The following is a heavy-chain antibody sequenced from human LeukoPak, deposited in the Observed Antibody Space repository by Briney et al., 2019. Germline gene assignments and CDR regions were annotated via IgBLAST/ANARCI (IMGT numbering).Heavy chain of an antibody. CDR3: ARVDPPYCGGDCYHFDY. CDR2: TSAYNGNT. V-gene: IGHV1-18*01. D-gene: IGHD2-21*02. Sequence: GASVKVSCKASGYTFTSYGISWVRQAPGQGLEWMGWTSAYNGNTNYAQKLQGRVTMTTDTSTSTAYMELRSLRSDDTAVYCCARVDPPYCGGDCYHFDYWGQGTLVTVSS. CDR1: GYTFTSYG. J-gene: IGHJ4*02.